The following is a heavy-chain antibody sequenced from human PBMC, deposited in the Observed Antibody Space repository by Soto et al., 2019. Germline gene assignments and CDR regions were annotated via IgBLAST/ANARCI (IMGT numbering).Heavy chain of an antibody. CDR1: GYTFTSYC. D-gene: IGHD2-15*01. J-gene: IGHJ5*02. CDR2: INPSGGST. CDR3: ARAPGVVAATPGWFGP. Sequence: ASVKVSCKASGYTFTSYCMHWVRQAPGQGLERMGIINPSGGSTSYAQKFQGRVTMTRDTSTSTVYMELSSLRSEDTAVYYCARAPGVVAATPGWFGPWGQGTLVTVSS. V-gene: IGHV1-46*03.